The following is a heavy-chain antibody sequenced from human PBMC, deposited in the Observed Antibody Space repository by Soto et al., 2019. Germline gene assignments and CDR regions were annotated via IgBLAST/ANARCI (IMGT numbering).Heavy chain of an antibody. Sequence: QVQLQASGPGLVKPSETLSLTCTVSGGSVSSGSYYWSWIRQPPGKGLEWIGYIYYSGSTNYNPSLKSRVTLSVDTSKNQCSLKLSTVTAADTAVYDCESVRDCGYWGPGTLVTVSS. CDR2: IYYSGST. J-gene: IGHJ4*02. CDR1: GGSVSSGSYY. CDR3: ESVRDCGY. D-gene: IGHD2-21*02. V-gene: IGHV4-61*01.